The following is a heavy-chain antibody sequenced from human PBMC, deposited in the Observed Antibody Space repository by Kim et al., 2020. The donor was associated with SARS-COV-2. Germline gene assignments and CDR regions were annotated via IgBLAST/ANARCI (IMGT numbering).Heavy chain of an antibody. Sequence: SVKVSCQASGGTFSSYAISWVRQAPGQGLEWMGGIIPIFGTANYAQKFQGRVTITADESTSTAYMELSSLRSEDTAVYYCTNVLGRYYYGSGGYFQNWGQGTLVTVSS. CDR3: TNVLGRYYYGSGGYFQN. CDR2: IIPIFGTA. J-gene: IGHJ1*01. D-gene: IGHD3-10*01. CDR1: GGTFSSYA. V-gene: IGHV1-69*13.